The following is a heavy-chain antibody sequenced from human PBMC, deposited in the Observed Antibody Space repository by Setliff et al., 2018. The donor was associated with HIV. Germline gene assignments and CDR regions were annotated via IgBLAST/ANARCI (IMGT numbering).Heavy chain of an antibody. CDR2: ISSSSSYI. V-gene: IGHV3-21*04. CDR3: ARDYIHVFDI. Sequence: GGSLRLACAASGFTFSSYSMNWVRQAPGKGLEWVSSISSSSSYIYYADSVKGRFTISRDNAKNMLYLQMNGLKADDTAVYYCARDYIHVFDIWGQGTMVTVS. CDR1: GFTFSSYS. J-gene: IGHJ3*02.